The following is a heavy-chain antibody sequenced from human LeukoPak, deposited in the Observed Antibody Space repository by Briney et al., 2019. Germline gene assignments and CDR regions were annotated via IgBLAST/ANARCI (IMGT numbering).Heavy chain of an antibody. D-gene: IGHD2-2*02. J-gene: IGHJ6*03. CDR1: AGSFSGYY. CDR2: TNHSGST. Sequence: PSETLSLTCAVYAGSFSGYYWSGSLRPPAGRRQGSGGTNHSGSTNYNQSHKSRVTLSVDMSKHQFSLQLTSVTGADTAVYYCATGWNVVVPAAILGVGPWYYYYYMDVWGKRTTVTV. CDR3: ATGWNVVVPAAILGVGPWYYYYYMDV. V-gene: IGHV4-34*01.